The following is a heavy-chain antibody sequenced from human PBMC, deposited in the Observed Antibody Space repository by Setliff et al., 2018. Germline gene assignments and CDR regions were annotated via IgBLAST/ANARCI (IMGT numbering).Heavy chain of an antibody. CDR1: GGSFSNYY. V-gene: IGHV4-39*01. CDR3: ARHTYYYDSSGYYYIGYFDY. J-gene: IGHJ4*02. Sequence: SETLSLTCAVYGGSFSNYYWGWIRQPPGKGLEWIGSIYYRGNTYYNPSLKSRVTISVDTSKNQFSLKLSSVSAADTAMFYCARHTYYYDSSGYYYIGYFDYWGQGTLVTVSS. D-gene: IGHD3-22*01. CDR2: IYYRGNT.